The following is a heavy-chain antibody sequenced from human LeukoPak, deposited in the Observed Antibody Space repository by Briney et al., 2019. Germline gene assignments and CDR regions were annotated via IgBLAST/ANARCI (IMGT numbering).Heavy chain of an antibody. J-gene: IGHJ4*02. CDR1: GYTFTGYY. Sequence: ASVKVSCKASGYTFTGYYMHWVRQAPGQGLEWMGWINTNTGNPTYAQGFTGRFVFSLDTSVSTAYLQISSLKAEDTAVYYCARVMRAAAGHLGDYWGQGTLVTVSS. CDR2: INTNTGNP. D-gene: IGHD6-13*01. CDR3: ARVMRAAAGHLGDY. V-gene: IGHV7-4-1*02.